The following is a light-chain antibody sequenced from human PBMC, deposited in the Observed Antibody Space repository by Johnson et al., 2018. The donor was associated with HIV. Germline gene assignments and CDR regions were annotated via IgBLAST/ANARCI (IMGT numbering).Light chain of an antibody. CDR3: AIWDSSLTAYV. Sequence: QSVLTQPPSVSAAPGQKVTISCSGSSSNIGNNYVSWYQHLPGTAPKLLIYDNNKRPSGIPDRFSGSKSGTSATLGITGLQTGDEADYYCAIWDSSLTAYVFGTGTKVTVL. CDR2: DNN. J-gene: IGLJ1*01. V-gene: IGLV1-51*01. CDR1: SSNIGNNY.